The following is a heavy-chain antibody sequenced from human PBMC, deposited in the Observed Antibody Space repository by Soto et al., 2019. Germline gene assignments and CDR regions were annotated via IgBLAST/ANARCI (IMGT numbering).Heavy chain of an antibody. V-gene: IGHV1-69*13. CDR1: GVTFSSYA. J-gene: IGHJ3*02. Sequence: SVEVSLKASGVTFSSYAISWVRPAPGQGLEWMGGIIPIFGTANYAQKFQGRVTSTAYESTSTAYMELSSLRSEDTAVYYGARDGGLLWVDAFDIWGQGTMVTVSS. CDR2: IIPIFGTA. D-gene: IGHD1-26*01. CDR3: ARDGGLLWVDAFDI.